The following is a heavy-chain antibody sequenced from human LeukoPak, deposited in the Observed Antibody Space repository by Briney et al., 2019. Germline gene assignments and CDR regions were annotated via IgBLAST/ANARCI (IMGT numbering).Heavy chain of an antibody. CDR1: GFTFSSYS. CDR3: AREPQAAAGPY. Sequence: GGSLRLSCAASGFTFSSYSMNWVRQAPGKGLEWVSYISSSSSTIYYADSVKGRFTISRDNAKNSLYLQMNSLRAEDTAVYYCAREPQAAAGPYWGQGTLVTVSS. D-gene: IGHD6-13*01. CDR2: ISSSSSTI. J-gene: IGHJ4*02. V-gene: IGHV3-48*04.